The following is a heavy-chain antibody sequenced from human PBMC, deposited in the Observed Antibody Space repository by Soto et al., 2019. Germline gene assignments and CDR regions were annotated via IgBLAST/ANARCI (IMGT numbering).Heavy chain of an antibody. J-gene: IGHJ6*02. CDR1: GYTFTSYA. Sequence: QVQLVQSGAEEKKPGASVKVSCKASGYTFTSYAMHWVRQAPGQRLEWMGWINAGNGNTKYSQKFQGRVTITRDTSASAAYMERSSLRSEDTAVYYSARAPSYYGMDVWGQGTTVTVSS. CDR2: INAGNGNT. CDR3: ARAPSYYGMDV. V-gene: IGHV1-3*05.